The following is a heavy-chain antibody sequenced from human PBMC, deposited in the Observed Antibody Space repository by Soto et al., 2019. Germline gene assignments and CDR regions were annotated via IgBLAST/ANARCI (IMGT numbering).Heavy chain of an antibody. CDR1: GFTLTAYA. V-gene: IGHV3-23*01. J-gene: IGHJ5*02. CDR3: ARVDRGSVARPTRLDP. CDR2: TTGGAGLT. Sequence: EVQLLESGGGLVQPGGSLRLSFTASGFTLTAYAINWVRRAPGKGLEWVSATTGGAGLTYDADSVKGRFSVSSDTPGNSLFLQLSSLRPEDTAIYYCARVDRGSVARPTRLDPWGQGTLVTVSS. D-gene: IGHD2-15*01.